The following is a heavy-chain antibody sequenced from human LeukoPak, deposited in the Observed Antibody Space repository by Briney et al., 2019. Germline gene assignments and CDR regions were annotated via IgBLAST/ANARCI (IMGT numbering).Heavy chain of an antibody. V-gene: IGHV4-61*02. D-gene: IGHD2-8*01. J-gene: IGHJ4*02. CDR3: ARGYCTNGVCYFDY. CDR1: GGSISSGSYY. CDR2: IYTSGST. Sequence: SETLSLTCTVSGGSISSGSYYWSWIRQPAGKGLEWIGRIYTSGSTNYNPSLKSRVTISVDTSKNQFSLKLSSVTAADTAVYYCARGYCTNGVCYFDYWGQGTLVTVSS.